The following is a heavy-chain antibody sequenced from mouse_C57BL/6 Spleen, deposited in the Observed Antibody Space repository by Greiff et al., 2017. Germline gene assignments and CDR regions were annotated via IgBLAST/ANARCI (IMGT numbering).Heavy chain of an antibody. CDR3: ARYRDDGYGNYGYFEV. CDR1: GYTFTSYW. CDR2: INPSNGGT. J-gene: IGHJ1*03. Sequence: QVQLQQPGTELVKPGASVKLSCKASGYTFTSYWMHWVKQRPGQGLEWIGNINPSNGGTNYNEKFKSKATLTVDKSSSTAYMQLSSLTSEDSAVYYCARYRDDGYGNYGYFEVWGTGTTVTVSS. V-gene: IGHV1-53*01. D-gene: IGHD2-1*01.